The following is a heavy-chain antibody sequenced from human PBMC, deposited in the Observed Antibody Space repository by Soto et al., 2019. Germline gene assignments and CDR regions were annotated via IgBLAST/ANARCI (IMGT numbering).Heavy chain of an antibody. CDR2: IYSSGST. D-gene: IGHD6-19*01. CDR3: GRDCSSGCHNPPY. V-gene: IGHV4-4*07. CDR1: GGSISSYY. Sequence: QVQLQESGPGLVKPSETLSLTCTVSGGSISSYYWSWIRQPAGKGLEWIGRIYSSGSTNYNPSLKSRVTMSVDTSKNQFSLKLSSVTAVDTAVYYCGRDCSSGCHNPPYWGQGILVTVSS. J-gene: IGHJ4*02.